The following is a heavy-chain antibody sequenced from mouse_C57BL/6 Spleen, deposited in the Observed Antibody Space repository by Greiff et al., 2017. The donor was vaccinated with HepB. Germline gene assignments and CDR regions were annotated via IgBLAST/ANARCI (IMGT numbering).Heavy chain of an antibody. D-gene: IGHD2-4*01. CDR2: IFPGSGST. Sequence: QVQLKQSGAELMKPGASVKLSCKATGYTFTGYWIEWVKQRPGHGLEWIGEIFPGSGSTNYNEKFKGKATLTADTSSNTAYMQLSGLTTEDSAIYYCARHYDYSWFAYWGHGTLVTVSA. CDR1: GYTFTGYW. CDR3: ARHYDYSWFAY. V-gene: IGHV1-9*01. J-gene: IGHJ3*01.